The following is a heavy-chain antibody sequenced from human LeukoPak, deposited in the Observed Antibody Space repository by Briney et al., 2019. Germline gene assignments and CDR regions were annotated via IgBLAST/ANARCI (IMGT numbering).Heavy chain of an antibody. CDR2: IIPILGIA. Sequence: ASVKVSCKASGGTFSSYAISWVRQAPGQGLEWIGRIIPILGIANYAQKFQGRVTITADKSTSTAYMELSSLRSEDTAVYYCARLGGYSSGRLSYWGQGTLVTVSS. CDR3: ARLGGYSSGRLSY. CDR1: GGTFSSYA. D-gene: IGHD6-19*01. V-gene: IGHV1-69*04. J-gene: IGHJ4*02.